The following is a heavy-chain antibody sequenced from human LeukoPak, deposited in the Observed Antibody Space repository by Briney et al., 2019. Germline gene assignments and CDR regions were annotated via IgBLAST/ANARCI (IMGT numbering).Heavy chain of an antibody. J-gene: IGHJ4*02. CDR1: GFTFSSYA. CDR2: ISGSGGST. D-gene: IGHD1-1*01. Sequence: GGSLRLSCAASGFTFSSYAMSWVRQAPGKGLEWVSAISGSGGSTYYADSVKGRFTISRAKSKNTLYLQMNSLRAEETAVYYCAKDVTPVQNDFDYWGQGTRVTVSA. CDR3: AKDVTPVQNDFDY. V-gene: IGHV3-23*01.